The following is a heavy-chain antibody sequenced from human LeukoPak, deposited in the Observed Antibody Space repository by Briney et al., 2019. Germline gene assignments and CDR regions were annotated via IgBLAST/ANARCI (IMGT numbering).Heavy chain of an antibody. CDR3: AKDKAIAATRYYYYYGMDV. CDR2: ISGDGGST. J-gene: IGHJ6*02. D-gene: IGHD2-15*01. CDR1: GFTFDDYA. V-gene: IGHV3-43*02. Sequence: SGGSLILSCAASGFTFDDYAMHWVRQAPGKGLEWVSLISGDGGSTYYADSVKGRFTISRDNSKNSLYLQMNSLRTEDTALYYCAKDKAIAATRYYYYYGMDVWGQGTTVTVSS.